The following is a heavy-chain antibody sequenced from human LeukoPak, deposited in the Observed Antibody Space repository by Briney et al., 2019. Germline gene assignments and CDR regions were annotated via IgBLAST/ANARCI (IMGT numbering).Heavy chain of an antibody. D-gene: IGHD3-10*02. Sequence: ASVKVSCKASGYTFTSYGISRVRQAPGQGLEWMGWISAYNGNTNYAQKLQGRVTMTTDTSTSTAYMELRSLRSDDTAVYYCARGCSSGYYYYYYYMDVWGKGTTVTVSS. CDR2: ISAYNGNT. CDR1: GYTFTSYG. J-gene: IGHJ6*03. V-gene: IGHV1-18*01. CDR3: ARGCSSGYYYYYYYMDV.